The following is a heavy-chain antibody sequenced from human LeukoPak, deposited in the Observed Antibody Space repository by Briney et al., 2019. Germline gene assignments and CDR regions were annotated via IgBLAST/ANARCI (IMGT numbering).Heavy chain of an antibody. CDR1: GFAFSDFY. J-gene: IGHJ4*02. CDR3: ARDLGLYDYGGNIDF. D-gene: IGHD4-23*01. V-gene: IGHV3-11*01. Sequence: GGSLRLSCAASGFAFSDFYMFWIRQAPGKGLEWISYISNSGSTLYYADSVKGRSTISRDNDKNLLYLQMNSLRADDTAVYYCARDLGLYDYGGNIDFWGQGTLVTVSS. CDR2: ISNSGSTL.